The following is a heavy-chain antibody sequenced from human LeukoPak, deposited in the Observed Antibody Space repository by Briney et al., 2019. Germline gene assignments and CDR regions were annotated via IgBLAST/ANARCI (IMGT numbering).Heavy chain of an antibody. J-gene: IGHJ4*02. D-gene: IGHD3-9*01. Sequence: SEDLSPPFPVVCGCVMYSLYYWGWGRPPPGEGLGWGGNVYYTGRTYYHPSLKSRVTMSVDTSKHQFSLKMTSVTAADTAIYYCARLTKGRYFDYIFAFWGQGILVTVSS. CDR3: ARLTKGRYFDYIFAF. CDR1: CGCVMYSLYY. V-gene: IGHV4-39*01. CDR2: VYYTGRT.